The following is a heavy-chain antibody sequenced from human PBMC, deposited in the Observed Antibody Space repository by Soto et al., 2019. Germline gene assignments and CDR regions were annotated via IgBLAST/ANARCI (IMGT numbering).Heavy chain of an antibody. CDR2: IWYDGSNK. J-gene: IGHJ6*02. V-gene: IGHV3-33*01. CDR3: ARDRGLGAYGMDV. CDR1: GFTFDSYG. D-gene: IGHD3-10*01. Sequence: QVQLVESGGGVVQPGRSLRLSCAASGFTFDSYGMHWVRQAPGKGLEWVGVIWYDGSNKYYVDSVKGRFSISRDNSKNTVYLQMNSLRAEDTAVYYCARDRGLGAYGMDVWGQGTTVTVSS.